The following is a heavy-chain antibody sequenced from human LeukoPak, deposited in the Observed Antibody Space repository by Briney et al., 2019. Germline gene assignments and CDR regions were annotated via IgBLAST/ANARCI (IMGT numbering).Heavy chain of an antibody. D-gene: IGHD5-18*01. J-gene: IGHJ5*02. CDR1: GYTFTSYG. CDR2: ISDYNGNT. CDR3: ARDFDVDTAMAT. V-gene: IGHV1-18*01. Sequence: VASVKVSCKASGYTFTSYGISWVRQAPGQGLEWMGWISDYNGNTNYAQKLQGRVTMTTDTSTSTAYMELRSLRSDDTAVYYCARDFDVDTAMATWGQGTLSPSPQ.